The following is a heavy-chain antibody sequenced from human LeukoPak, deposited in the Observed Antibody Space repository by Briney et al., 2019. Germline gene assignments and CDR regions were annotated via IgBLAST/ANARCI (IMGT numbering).Heavy chain of an antibody. CDR3: VKGHDSSGYYLSYFDY. Sequence: GGSLRLSCSASGFTFSSSAMHWVRQAPGKGLEYVSTIRSNGGTTYYADAVKGRFTISRDNSKNTLYLQMSSLRAEDTAVYYCVKGHDSSGYYLSYFDYWGQGALVTVSS. D-gene: IGHD3-22*01. J-gene: IGHJ4*02. CDR2: IRSNGGTT. CDR1: GFTFSSSA. V-gene: IGHV3-64D*09.